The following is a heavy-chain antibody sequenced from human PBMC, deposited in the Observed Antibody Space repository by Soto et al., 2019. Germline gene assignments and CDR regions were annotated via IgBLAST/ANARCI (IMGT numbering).Heavy chain of an antibody. V-gene: IGHV3-23*01. CDR2: ISGNERTT. CDR3: TRAPYFFDN. Sequence: PWGSPRLSCAACGFTFTTDAMSGVRQAPGKGLQWVSTISGNERTTFFADSVRGRFTISRDNSKNTLFLQMNSLRADDTAVYYCTRAPYFFDNWGQGTLLTVSS. J-gene: IGHJ4*02. D-gene: IGHD2-21*01. CDR1: GFTFTTDA.